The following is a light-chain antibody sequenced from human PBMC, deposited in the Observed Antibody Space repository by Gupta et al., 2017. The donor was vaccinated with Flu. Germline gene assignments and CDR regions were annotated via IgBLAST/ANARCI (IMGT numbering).Light chain of an antibody. J-gene: IGLJ3*02. V-gene: IGLV1-44*01. CDR2: SKS. CDR1: SSNIGGHI. CDR3: AAWDDSRNGWV. Sequence: QSVLTPPPSSSGTPGQSVTISFSGRSSNIGGHIALWYQHLPGTAPRLLIDSKSQRPSGVPDRGSASKSGTSASLAISGLQSEDEADYYCAAWDDSRNGWVFGGGTKLTVL.